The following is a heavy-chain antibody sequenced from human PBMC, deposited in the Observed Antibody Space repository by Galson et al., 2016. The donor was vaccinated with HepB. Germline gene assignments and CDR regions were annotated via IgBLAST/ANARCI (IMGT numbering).Heavy chain of an antibody. Sequence: SLRLSCAASGLTFSHWVRQAPGKGLEWVAFISHDGNTKYYADSVKGRFTTSRDKSKTTPYLQMNSLRAEDTALYYCATEAAYSSSWLGYWGQGTLVTVSS. V-gene: IGHV3-30*04. D-gene: IGHD6-13*01. CDR2: ISHDGNTK. CDR1: GLTFS. CDR3: ATEAAYSSSWLGY. J-gene: IGHJ4*02.